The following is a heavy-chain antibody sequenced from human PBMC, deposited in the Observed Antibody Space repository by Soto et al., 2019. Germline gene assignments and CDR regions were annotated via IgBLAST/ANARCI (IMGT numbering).Heavy chain of an antibody. CDR3: AKSLGGNSALSAFDI. Sequence: QVQLVESGGGLVKPGGSLRLSCAASGFTFSDYYMSWIRQAPGKGLEWVSYISSSSSYTNYADSVKGRFTISRDNAKNSLYLQMNGLRAEDTAVYYCAKSLGGNSALSAFDIWGQGTMVTVSS. CDR2: ISSSSSYT. D-gene: IGHD3-16*01. J-gene: IGHJ3*02. V-gene: IGHV3-11*06. CDR1: GFTFSDYY.